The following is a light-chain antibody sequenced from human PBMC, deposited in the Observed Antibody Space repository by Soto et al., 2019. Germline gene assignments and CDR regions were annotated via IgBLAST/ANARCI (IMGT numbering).Light chain of an antibody. CDR2: GAS. J-gene: IGKJ5*01. Sequence: ETVMTQSLATLSVSPGERATLSCRSSQSVGSDLAWYQQKPGQAPRLLIYGASTRATGIPARFSGSASGTEFTLTITGLQSEDFAVYYCQQYKNWPPISFGQGTRLEI. CDR1: QSVGSD. V-gene: IGKV3-15*01. CDR3: QQYKNWPPIS.